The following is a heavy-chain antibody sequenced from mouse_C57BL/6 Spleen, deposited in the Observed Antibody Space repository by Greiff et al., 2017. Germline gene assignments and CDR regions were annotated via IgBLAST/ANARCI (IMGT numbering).Heavy chain of an antibody. V-gene: IGHV7-3*01. CDR3: ARDEGWSFAD. Sequence: EVNVVESGGGLVQPGGSLSLSCAASGFTFTDYYMSWVRQPPGKALEWLGFIRNKANGYTTEYSASVKGRFTISRDNSQSILYLQMNALRAEDSATYYCARDEGWSFADWGQGTLVTVSA. CDR1: GFTFTDYY. D-gene: IGHD2-3*01. J-gene: IGHJ3*01. CDR2: IRNKANGYTT.